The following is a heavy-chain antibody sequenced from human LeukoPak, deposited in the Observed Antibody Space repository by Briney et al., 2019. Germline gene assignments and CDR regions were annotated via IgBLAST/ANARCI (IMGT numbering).Heavy chain of an antibody. Sequence: PSETLSLTCTVSGGSISSYYWSWIRQPAGKGLEWIGSIYYSGSTYYNPSLKSRVTISVDTSKNQFSLKLSSVTAADTAVYYCARVAGYYYGSGSYYRNDYWGQGTLVTVSS. CDR1: GGSISSYY. CDR3: ARVAGYYYGSGSYYRNDY. J-gene: IGHJ4*02. CDR2: IYYSGST. V-gene: IGHV4-59*06. D-gene: IGHD3-10*01.